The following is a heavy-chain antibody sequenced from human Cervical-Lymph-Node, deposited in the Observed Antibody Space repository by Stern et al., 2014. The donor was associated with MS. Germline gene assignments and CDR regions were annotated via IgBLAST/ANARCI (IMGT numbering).Heavy chain of an antibody. D-gene: IGHD2-2*02. V-gene: IGHV3-21*01. Sequence: VQLVQSGGGLVKPGGSLRLSCAASGFTFSSYSMNWVRQAPGKGLEWVSSISSSSSYIYYADSVKGRFTISRDNAKNSLYLQMNSLRAEDTAVYYCARRGGYCSSTSCYKLDPWGQGTLVTVSS. CDR3: ARRGGYCSSTSCYKLDP. J-gene: IGHJ5*02. CDR1: GFTFSSYS. CDR2: ISSSSSYI.